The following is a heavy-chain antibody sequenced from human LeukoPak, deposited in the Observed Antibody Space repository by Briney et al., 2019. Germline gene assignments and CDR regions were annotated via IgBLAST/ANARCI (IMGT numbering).Heavy chain of an antibody. J-gene: IGHJ3*01. CDR1: GYSFTNNW. CDR3: ARHVVGAADAFDV. V-gene: IGHV5-51*01. Sequence: GESLKISCKESGYSFTNNWIGWVRQMPGKGLEWMGIIYPGDSDTRYSPSFQGHVTISADKSINTAYLQWSSLKASDTAMYYCARHVVGAADAFDVWGQGTGVTVPS. D-gene: IGHD2-15*01. CDR2: IYPGDSDT.